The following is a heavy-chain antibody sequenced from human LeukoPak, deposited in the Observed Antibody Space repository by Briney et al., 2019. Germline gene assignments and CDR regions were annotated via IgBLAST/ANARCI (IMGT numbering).Heavy chain of an antibody. D-gene: IGHD6-19*01. CDR1: GGSISSGGYY. Sequence: TSQTLSLTCTVYGGSISSGGYYWSWIRQHPGKGLEWIGYIYYSGSTYYNPSLKSRVTISVDTSKNQFSLKLSSVTAADTAVYYCARTYSSGWYVWFDPWGQGTLVTVSS. CDR3: ARTYSSGWYVWFDP. J-gene: IGHJ5*02. CDR2: IYYSGST. V-gene: IGHV4-31*03.